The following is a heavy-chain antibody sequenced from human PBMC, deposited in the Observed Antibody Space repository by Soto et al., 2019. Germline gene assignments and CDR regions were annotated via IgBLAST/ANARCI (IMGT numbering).Heavy chain of an antibody. CDR2: INSDGSST. J-gene: IGHJ4*02. D-gene: IGHD1-26*01. CDR3: AREWELLDY. Sequence: GESLKISCAASGFTFSSYWMHWVRQAPGKGLGWVSRINSDGSSTSYAESVKGRFTITRDNAKNTLYLQMNSLGAEDTAVYYCAREWELLDYWGQGTLVTVSS. CDR1: GFTFSSYW. V-gene: IGHV3-74*01.